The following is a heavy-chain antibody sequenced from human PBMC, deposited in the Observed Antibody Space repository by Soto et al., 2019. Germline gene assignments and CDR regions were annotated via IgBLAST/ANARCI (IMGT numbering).Heavy chain of an antibody. J-gene: IGHJ6*03. D-gene: IGHD3-10*01. V-gene: IGHV3-33*01. CDR3: ARGTPVAMVRGSGIVNMDV. CDR1: GFTFSSYG. Sequence: GGSLRLSCAASGFTFSSYGMHWVRQAPGKGLEWVAVIWYDGSNKYYADSVKGRFTISRDNSKNTLYLQMNSLRAEDTAVYYCARGTPVAMVRGSGIVNMDVWGKGTTVTVSS. CDR2: IWYDGSNK.